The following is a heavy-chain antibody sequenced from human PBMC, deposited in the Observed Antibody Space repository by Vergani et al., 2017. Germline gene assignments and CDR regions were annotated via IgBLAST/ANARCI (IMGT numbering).Heavy chain of an antibody. CDR1: GGTFSSYA. V-gene: IGHV1-69*01. Sequence: QVQLVQSGAEVKKPGSSVKVSCKASGGTFSSYAISWVRQAPGQGLEWMGGIIPIFGTANYAQKFQGRVTITADEATSTAYMELSSLRSEDTAVYYCASARYYDSSGYPPVYGMDVWGQGTTVTVSS. J-gene: IGHJ6*02. CDR3: ASARYYDSSGYPPVYGMDV. CDR2: IIPIFGTA. D-gene: IGHD3-22*01.